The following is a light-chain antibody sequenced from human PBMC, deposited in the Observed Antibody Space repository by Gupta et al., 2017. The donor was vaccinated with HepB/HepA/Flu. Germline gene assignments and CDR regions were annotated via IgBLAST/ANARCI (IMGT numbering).Light chain of an antibody. Sequence: DIVMTQSPDSLAVSLGERATINCKSSQNILYSSKNKNYLAWYQQKPGQPPNLLIYWASTRESGVPDRFSGSGSGTDFTLTISSLQAEDVAVYYCQQYYTTPRPFGQGTKVEIK. CDR1: QNILYSSKNKNY. CDR2: WAS. J-gene: IGKJ1*01. CDR3: QQYYTTPRP. V-gene: IGKV4-1*01.